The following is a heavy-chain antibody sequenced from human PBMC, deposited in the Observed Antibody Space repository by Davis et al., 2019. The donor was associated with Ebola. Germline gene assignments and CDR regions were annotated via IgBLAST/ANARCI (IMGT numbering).Heavy chain of an antibody. V-gene: IGHV3-23*01. J-gene: IGHJ4*02. CDR2: ITGSGGSK. CDR1: GFTFSNYG. CDR3: AKDLRGGDYYEPPV. D-gene: IGHD3-22*01. Sequence: PGGSLRLSCAASGFTFSNYGMGWVRQAPGKGLEWVSTITGSGGSKYYADSVKGRFTISRDTSKNTLYLQMNSLRAEDTAVYYCAKDLRGGDYYEPPVWGQGTLVTVSS.